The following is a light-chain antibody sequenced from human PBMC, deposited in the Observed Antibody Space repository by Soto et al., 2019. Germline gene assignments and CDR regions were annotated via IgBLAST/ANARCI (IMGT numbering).Light chain of an antibody. J-gene: IGKJ1*01. CDR3: QQYGSSRCT. CDR2: GAS. CDR1: QSVSSSY. Sequence: EILMTQSPATLSVSPGERVTFSCRASQSVSSSYLAWYQQKPGQAPRLLIYGASSRATGIPDRFSGSGSGTDFTLTISRLEPEDFAVYYCQQYGSSRCTFGQGTKVDIK. V-gene: IGKV3-20*01.